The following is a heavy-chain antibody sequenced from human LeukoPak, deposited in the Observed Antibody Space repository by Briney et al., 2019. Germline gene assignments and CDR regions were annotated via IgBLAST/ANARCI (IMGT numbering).Heavy chain of an antibody. D-gene: IGHD3-10*01. J-gene: IGHJ5*02. V-gene: IGHV3-21*01. CDR2: ISSSSTYI. Sequence: GGSLRLSCAASGFTFSSYSMNWVRQAPGKGLEWVSSISSSSTYIHYADSVKGRFTVSRDNAKYSLYLQMYSLRAEDTAVYYCARPLMYYYGSETYFWFDPWGQGTLVTVSS. CDR3: ARPLMYYYGSETYFWFDP. CDR1: GFTFSSYS.